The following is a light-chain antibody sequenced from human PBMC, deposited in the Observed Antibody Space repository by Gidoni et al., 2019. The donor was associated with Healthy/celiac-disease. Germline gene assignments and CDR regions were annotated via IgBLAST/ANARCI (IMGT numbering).Light chain of an antibody. CDR2: GAS. CDR3: QQYNNWPPAYT. CDR1: QSVSSN. V-gene: IGKV3-15*01. Sequence: IVMTQSPATLSVSPGERATHSCRASQSVSSNLAWYQQKPGQAPRLLIYGASTRATGIPARFSGSGSGTEFTLTISSLQSEDFAVYYCQQYNNWPPAYTFGQGTKLEIK. J-gene: IGKJ2*01.